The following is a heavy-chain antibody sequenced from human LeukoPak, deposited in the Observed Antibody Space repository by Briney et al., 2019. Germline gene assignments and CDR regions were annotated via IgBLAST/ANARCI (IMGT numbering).Heavy chain of an antibody. D-gene: IGHD4-11*01. CDR2: INAGNGNT. Sequence: GASVKVSCKASGYTFTNYAMHWVRQAPGQRLEWMGWINAGNGNTKYSQKFQGRVTITRDTSASTAYMELSSLRSEDTAVYYCARAVSNRWTQFYYYMDVWGKGTTVTVS. CDR1: GYTFTNYA. CDR3: ARAVSNRWTQFYYYMDV. V-gene: IGHV1-3*01. J-gene: IGHJ6*03.